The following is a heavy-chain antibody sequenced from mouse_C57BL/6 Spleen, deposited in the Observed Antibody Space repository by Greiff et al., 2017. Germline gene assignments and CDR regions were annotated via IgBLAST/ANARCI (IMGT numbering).Heavy chain of an antibody. CDR1: GFTFTSYG. J-gene: IGHJ2*01. V-gene: IGHV1-58*01. D-gene: IGHD3-2*02. CDR3: ARTAQATRYYFDY. CDR2: IYIGNGYT. Sequence: VQLQQSGAELVRPGSSVKMSCTTSGFTFTSYGMNWVQQRPGQGLEWIGYIYIGNGYTEYAEKFKGKATLTSDTSSSTPYLQLSSLTSEDSAIXYCARTAQATRYYFDYWGQGTTLTVSS.